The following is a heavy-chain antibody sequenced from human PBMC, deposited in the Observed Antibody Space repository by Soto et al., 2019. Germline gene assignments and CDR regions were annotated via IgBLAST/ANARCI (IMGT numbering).Heavy chain of an antibody. V-gene: IGHV4-34*01. CDR1: GGSFSGYY. D-gene: IGHD2-2*01. CDR2: INHIGST. Sequence: SETLSLTCAVYGGSFSGYYWSWIRQPPGKGLEWIGEINHIGSTNYNPSLKSRVTISVDTSKNQFSLKLSSVTAADTAVYYCARFRYCSSTSCYGSVIFYGMDVWGQGTTVTVSS. J-gene: IGHJ6*02. CDR3: ARFRYCSSTSCYGSVIFYGMDV.